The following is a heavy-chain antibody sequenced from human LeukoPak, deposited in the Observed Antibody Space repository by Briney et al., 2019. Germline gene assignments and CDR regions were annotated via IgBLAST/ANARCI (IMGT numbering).Heavy chain of an antibody. CDR1: GFTFSSYA. V-gene: IGHV3-23*01. D-gene: IGHD5-18*01. CDR3: AKGSSWIQLWLLDY. CDR2: ISGSGGST. Sequence: PGGSLRLSCAASGFTFSSYAMSWVRQAPGKGLEWVSAISGSGGSTYYAGSVKGRFTISRDNSKNTLYLQMNSLRAEDTAVYYCAKGSSWIQLWLLDYWGQGTLVTVSS. J-gene: IGHJ4*02.